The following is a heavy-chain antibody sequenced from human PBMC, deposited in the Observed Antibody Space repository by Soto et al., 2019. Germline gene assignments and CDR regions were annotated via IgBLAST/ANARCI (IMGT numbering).Heavy chain of an antibody. J-gene: IGHJ4*02. V-gene: IGHV1-69*13. CDR2: IIPIFGTA. Sequence: SVEVSWRASGGAFSSYAISWVRQAPGQGLEWMGGIIPIFGTANYAQKFQGRVTITADESTSTAYMELSSLRSEDTAVYYCALGAKYYFDYWGQGTLVTVSS. CDR3: ALGAKYYFDY. D-gene: IGHD3-16*01. CDR1: GGAFSSYA.